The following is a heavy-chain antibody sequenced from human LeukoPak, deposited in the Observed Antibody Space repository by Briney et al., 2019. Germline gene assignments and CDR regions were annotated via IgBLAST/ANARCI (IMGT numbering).Heavy chain of an antibody. Sequence: SETLSLICTVSGGSISSYYWSWIRQPAGKGLEWIGRIYTSGSTNYNPSLKSRVTMSVDTSKNQFSLKLSSVTAADTAVYYCARHPYDEYYYYYMDVWGKGTTVTVSS. J-gene: IGHJ6*03. CDR3: ARHPYDEYYYYYMDV. CDR2: IYTSGST. CDR1: GGSISSYY. D-gene: IGHD5-12*01. V-gene: IGHV4-4*07.